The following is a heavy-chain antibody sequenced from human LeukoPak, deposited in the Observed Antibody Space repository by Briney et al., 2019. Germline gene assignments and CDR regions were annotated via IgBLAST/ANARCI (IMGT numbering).Heavy chain of an antibody. CDR2: IDPSDSYT. J-gene: IGHJ4*02. CDR1: GYSFTSYW. V-gene: IGHV5-10-1*01. CDR3: ASSYRAGVYYGSGSHLGVDY. D-gene: IGHD3-10*01. Sequence: GESLKISCKGSGYSFTSYWISWVRQMPGKGLEWMGRIDPSDSYTNYSPSFQGHVTISADKSISTAYLQWSSLKASDTAMYYCASSYRAGVYYGSGSHLGVDYWGQGTLVTVSS.